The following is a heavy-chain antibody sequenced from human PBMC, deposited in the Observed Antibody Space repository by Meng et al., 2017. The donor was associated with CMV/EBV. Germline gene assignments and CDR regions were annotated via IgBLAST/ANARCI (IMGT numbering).Heavy chain of an antibody. J-gene: IGHJ5*02. CDR2: ISGSGGST. CDR3: AKGRVPDYSMVASFDP. D-gene: IGHD4-11*01. CDR1: GLTFGSYA. Sequence: VGSLRLSCAASGLTFGSYAMSWVRQAPGKGLEWVSAISGSGGSTYYADSVKGRFTISRDNSKNTLYLQMNSPRADDTAVYYCAKGRVPDYSMVASFDPWGQGTLVTVSS. V-gene: IGHV3-23*01.